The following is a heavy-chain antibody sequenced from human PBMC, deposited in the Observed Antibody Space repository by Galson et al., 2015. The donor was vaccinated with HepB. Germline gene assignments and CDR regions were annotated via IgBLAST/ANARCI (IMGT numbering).Heavy chain of an antibody. CDR3: AKDKDSSGYSHFDY. J-gene: IGHJ4*02. CDR2: ISSSGGST. V-gene: IGHV3-23*01. D-gene: IGHD3-22*01. Sequence: LRLSCAVSGFTFRSYAMSWVRQAPGKGLEWVSVISSSGGSTYYTDSVKGRFTISRDNSKNTLFLQMNSLRAEDTAVYYCAKDKDSSGYSHFDYWGQGTLVTVSS. CDR1: GFTFRSYA.